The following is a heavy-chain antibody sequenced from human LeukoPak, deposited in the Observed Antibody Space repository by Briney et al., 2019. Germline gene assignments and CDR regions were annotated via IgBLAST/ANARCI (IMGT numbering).Heavy chain of an antibody. J-gene: IGHJ4*02. D-gene: IGHD6-25*01. CDR1: GFPFNVQT. CDR2: MREDGSEI. CDR3: ARGGAARGRFEN. V-gene: IGHV3-7*01. Sequence: GGSLRLSCVASGFPFNVQTMSWVRQAPGKGLDWVASMREDGSEINYVDSVKGRFTISRDNPKNSLYLQMNSLRAEDTAVYYCARGGAARGRFENWGQGTQVTVSS.